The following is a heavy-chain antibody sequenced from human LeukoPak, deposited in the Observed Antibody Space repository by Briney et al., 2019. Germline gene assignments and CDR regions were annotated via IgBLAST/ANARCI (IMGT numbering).Heavy chain of an antibody. CDR1: GFTVSSQY. D-gene: IGHD2-2*01. J-gene: IGHJ6*02. CDR3: ARRKVVSAYYYGMDV. Sequence: GGSLRLSCAASGFTVSSQYMSWVRQAPGKGLEWVSVIYTGGTTHYADSVKGRFTNSRDNAKNTLYLQMNSLRAEDTAVYYCARRKVVSAYYYGMDVWGQGTTVTVSS. V-gene: IGHV3-66*01. CDR2: IYTGGTT.